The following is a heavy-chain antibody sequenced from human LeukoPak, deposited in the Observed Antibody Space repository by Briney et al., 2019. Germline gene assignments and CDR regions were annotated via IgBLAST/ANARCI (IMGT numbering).Heavy chain of an antibody. J-gene: IGHJ6*04. V-gene: IGHV3-30*18. CDR3: AKDGKYCSSTSCYLNYYYYGMDV. Sequence: GGSLRLSCAASGFTFSSYGMHWVRQAPGKGLEWVAVISYDGSNKYYADSVKGRFTISRGNSKNTLYLQMNSLRAEDTAVYYCAKDGKYCSSTSCYLNYYYYGMDVWGKGTTVTVSS. CDR1: GFTFSSYG. CDR2: ISYDGSNK. D-gene: IGHD2-2*01.